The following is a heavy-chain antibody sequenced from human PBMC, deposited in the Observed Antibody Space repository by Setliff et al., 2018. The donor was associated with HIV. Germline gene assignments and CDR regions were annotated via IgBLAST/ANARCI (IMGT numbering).Heavy chain of an antibody. V-gene: IGHV3-23*01. CDR3: AKSFGGNSGWGYYDY. J-gene: IGHJ4*02. CDR2: ISGSGDST. D-gene: IGHD2-21*02. CDR1: GFIFSTYD. Sequence: GGSLRLSCAASGFIFSTYDMAWVRQAPGKGLEWVSSISGSGDSTYSADSVKGRFTLSRDNSKNTLYLQMNSLRDEETAIYYCAKSFGGNSGWGYYDYWGQGTLVTVSS.